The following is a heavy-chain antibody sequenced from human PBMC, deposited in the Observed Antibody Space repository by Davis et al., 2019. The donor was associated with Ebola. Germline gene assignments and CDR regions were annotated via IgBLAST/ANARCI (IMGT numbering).Heavy chain of an antibody. CDR3: ARGFVTSVAGLAGFDH. V-gene: IGHV4-38-2*01. D-gene: IGHD6-19*01. CDR1: GYSISSGYY. Sequence: PGGSLRLSCAVSGYSISSGYYWGWIRQPPRKGLEWIGSIYHNGTTHYNVSLKSRVTISVDTSKNQFSLKLSSVTAADTAVYYCARGFVTSVAGLAGFDHWGQGALVTVSS. J-gene: IGHJ4*02. CDR2: IYHNGTT.